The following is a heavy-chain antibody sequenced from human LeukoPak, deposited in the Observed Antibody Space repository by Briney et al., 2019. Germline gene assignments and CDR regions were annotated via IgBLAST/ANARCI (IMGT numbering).Heavy chain of an antibody. CDR1: GGSISSYY. J-gene: IGHJ4*02. D-gene: IGHD5-24*01. V-gene: IGHV4-59*07. Sequence: SDTLSLTCTVSGGSISSYYWSWLRQPPGKGPAWIGYIYYSASTNYNPSLKSRATISVDTSKNQSSLKLSSVTAADTAVYYCARSKMATITFDYWGQGTLVTVSS. CDR2: IYYSAST. CDR3: ARSKMATITFDY.